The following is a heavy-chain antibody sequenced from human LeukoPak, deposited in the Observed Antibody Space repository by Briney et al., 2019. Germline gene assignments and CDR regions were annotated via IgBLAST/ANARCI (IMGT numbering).Heavy chain of an antibody. Sequence: SETLSLTCTVSGXSINSGTYYWGWIRQPPGRGLEWIGSIFYSGSTYFNPSLKSRVTISVDTSKNQFSLKLRFVTAADTAVYYCAAPTTVTTPFDYWGQGTLVTVSS. V-gene: IGHV4-39*01. J-gene: IGHJ4*02. CDR3: AAPTTVTTPFDY. CDR1: GXSINSGTYY. CDR2: IFYSGST. D-gene: IGHD4-17*01.